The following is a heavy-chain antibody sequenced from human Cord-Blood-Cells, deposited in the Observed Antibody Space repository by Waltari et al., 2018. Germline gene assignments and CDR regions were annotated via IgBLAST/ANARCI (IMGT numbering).Heavy chain of an antibody. J-gene: IGHJ3*02. Sequence: VQLVQSGAEVKKPGASVKVSCQASGYTFTGYYMHWVRQAPGQGLEWMGWINPNSGGTNYAQKFQGWVTMTRDTSISTAYMELSRLRSGDTAVYYCAREVGSYDACDIWGQGTMVTVSS. D-gene: IGHD1-26*01. CDR2: INPNSGGT. CDR3: AREVGSYDACDI. V-gene: IGHV1-2*04. CDR1: GYTFTGYY.